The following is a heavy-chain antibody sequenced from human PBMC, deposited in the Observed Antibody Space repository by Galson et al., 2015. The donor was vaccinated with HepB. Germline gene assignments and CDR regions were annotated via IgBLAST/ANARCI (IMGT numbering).Heavy chain of an antibody. V-gene: IGHV1-69*04. CDR1: GGTFSSYA. Sequence: SVKVSCKASGGTFSSYAISWVRQAPGQGLEWMGRIIPILGIANYAQKFQGRVTITADKSTSTAYMELSSLRSEDTAVYYCARDGSGSSLPYYYYGMDVWGQGTTVTVSS. CDR3: ARDGSGSSLPYYYYGMDV. CDR2: IIPILGIA. J-gene: IGHJ6*02. D-gene: IGHD3-10*01.